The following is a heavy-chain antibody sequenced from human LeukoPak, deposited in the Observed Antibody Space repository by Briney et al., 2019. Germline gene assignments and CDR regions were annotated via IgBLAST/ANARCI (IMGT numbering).Heavy chain of an antibody. D-gene: IGHD6-13*01. CDR3: ARGVESPNIAAAGGNWFDP. J-gene: IGHJ5*02. V-gene: IGHV5-10-1*01. Sequence: GESLKISCKGSGYSFTSYWISWVRQMPGKGLEWMGRIDPSDSYTNYSPSFQGHVTISADKSISTAYLQWSSLKASDTAMYYCARGVESPNIAAAGGNWFDPWGQGTLVTVSS. CDR1: GYSFTSYW. CDR2: IDPSDSYT.